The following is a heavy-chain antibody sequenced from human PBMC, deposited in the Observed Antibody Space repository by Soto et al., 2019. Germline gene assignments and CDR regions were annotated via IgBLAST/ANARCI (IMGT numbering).Heavy chain of an antibody. CDR2: IYPGDSDT. CDR3: ASYCSSTSCYEAFDI. D-gene: IGHD2-2*01. V-gene: IGHV5-51*01. J-gene: IGHJ3*02. Sequence: PGESLKISCKGSGYSFTSYWIGWVRQMPGKGLEWMGIIYPGDSDTRYSPSFQGQVTISADKSISTAYLQWSSLKASDTAMYYCASYCSSTSCYEAFDIWGQGTMVTVSS. CDR1: GYSFTSYW.